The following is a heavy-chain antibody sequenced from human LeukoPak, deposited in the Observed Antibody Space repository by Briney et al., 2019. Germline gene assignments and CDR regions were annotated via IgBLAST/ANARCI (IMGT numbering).Heavy chain of an antibody. D-gene: IGHD4-17*01. V-gene: IGHV1-18*01. CDR3: ARGYDYGDYVGDFDY. J-gene: IGHJ4*02. Sequence: ASVKVSFKASGYTFTSYPISWVRQAPGQGLEWVGWITTYNGNTNYAQKLQGRVTMITDTSTSAAYMDLRGLRSDDTAVYYCARGYDYGDYVGDFDYWGQGTLVTVSS. CDR1: GYTFTSYP. CDR2: ITTYNGNT.